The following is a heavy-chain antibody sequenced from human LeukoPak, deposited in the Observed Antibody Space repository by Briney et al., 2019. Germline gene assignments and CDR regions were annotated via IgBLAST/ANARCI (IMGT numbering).Heavy chain of an antibody. CDR2: IIPIFGTA. CDR1: GGTFSSYA. CDR3: ARGSSRLRLGELSFFPYYYGMDV. D-gene: IGHD3-16*02. J-gene: IGHJ6*02. V-gene: IGHV1-69*13. Sequence: GASVKVSCKASGGTFSSYAISWVRQAPGQGLEWMGGIIPIFGTANYAQKFQGRVTITADESTSTAYMELSSLRSEDTAVYYCARGSSRLRLGELSFFPYYYGMDVWGQGTTVTVSS.